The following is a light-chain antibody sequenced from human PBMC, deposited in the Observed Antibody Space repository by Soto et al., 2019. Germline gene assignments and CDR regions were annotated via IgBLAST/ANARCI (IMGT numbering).Light chain of an antibody. Sequence: QTVVTQEPSLSVSPGRTVTLTCGLSSGSVSTSDYPSWYQQTPGQAPRTLIYNTNTRSSGVPDRFSGSILGNKAALTITGAQAYDESDYYCVLYVGSGIVVFGGGTQLTVL. V-gene: IGLV8-61*01. CDR1: SGSVSTSDY. CDR2: NTN. J-gene: IGLJ2*01. CDR3: VLYVGSGIVV.